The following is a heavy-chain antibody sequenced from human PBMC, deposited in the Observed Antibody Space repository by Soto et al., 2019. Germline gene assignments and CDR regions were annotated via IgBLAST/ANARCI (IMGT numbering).Heavy chain of an antibody. D-gene: IGHD6-19*01. J-gene: IGHJ5*02. CDR1: GGSFSGYY. CDR2: INHSGST. Sequence: SETLSLTCAVYGGSFSGYYWSWIRQPPGKGLEWIGEINHSGSTNYNPSLKSRVTISVDTSKNQFSLKLSSVTAADTAVYYCARLYSSGPGEGWFDPWGQGTLVT. V-gene: IGHV4-34*01. CDR3: ARLYSSGPGEGWFDP.